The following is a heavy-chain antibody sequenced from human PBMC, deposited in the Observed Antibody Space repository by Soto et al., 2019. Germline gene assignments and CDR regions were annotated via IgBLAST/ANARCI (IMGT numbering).Heavy chain of an antibody. CDR3: AREYGDWYFDL. Sequence: QVQLQESGPGLVKPSQTLSLTCTVPGGSITNGDYYWSWIRQHPGKGLECIGYIYYSGSTYYNPSLKSRVTMSVDTSKNQFSLKVTSVTVADTAVYYCAREYGDWYFDLWGRGTLVTVSS. D-gene: IGHD4-17*01. V-gene: IGHV4-31*03. CDR1: GGSITNGDYY. CDR2: IYYSGST. J-gene: IGHJ2*01.